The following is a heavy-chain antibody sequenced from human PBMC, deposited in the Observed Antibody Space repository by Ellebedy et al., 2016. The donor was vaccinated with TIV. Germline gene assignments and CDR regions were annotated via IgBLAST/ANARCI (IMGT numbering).Heavy chain of an antibody. Sequence: PGGSLRLSCVASGFTFSSYWMYWVRQAPGKGLVWVSRIYGDGSKTSYADSVKRRFTISRDNAKNTLYLQMNRLTAEDTAVYYCARSGGNDVGWYQPDCWGQGTLVTVSS. CDR3: ARSGGNDVGWYQPDC. V-gene: IGHV3-74*01. J-gene: IGHJ4*02. CDR1: GFTFSSYW. CDR2: IYGDGSKT. D-gene: IGHD6-19*01.